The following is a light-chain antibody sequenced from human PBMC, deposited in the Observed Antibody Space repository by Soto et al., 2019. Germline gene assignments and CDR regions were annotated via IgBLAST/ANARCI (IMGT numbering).Light chain of an antibody. CDR1: HSVTSDY. CDR2: GAT. CDR3: QQYGRSVPIT. J-gene: IGKJ5*01. V-gene: IGKV3-20*01. Sequence: EIVLTQSPGTLSLSPGERATLSCRASHSVTSDYLAWYQQKPGQAPRLLIYGATKRATGIPDRFSGSGSGTDFTLTINRLEPEDFAVYYCQQYGRSVPITFGQGTRLEIK.